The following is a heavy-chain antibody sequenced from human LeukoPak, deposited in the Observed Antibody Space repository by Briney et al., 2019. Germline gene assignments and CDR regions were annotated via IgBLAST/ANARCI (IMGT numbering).Heavy chain of an antibody. Sequence: SETLSLTCTVSGGSISSTNYYWAWNRQPPGKGLEWIGSISYSGSTYYNPSLKSRVTISVDTSKNQFSLRLSSVTAADTAVYYCARQNWNYGSIDAFDIWGQGTMVTVSS. D-gene: IGHD1-7*01. CDR1: GGSISSTNYY. V-gene: IGHV4-39*01. J-gene: IGHJ3*02. CDR2: ISYSGST. CDR3: ARQNWNYGSIDAFDI.